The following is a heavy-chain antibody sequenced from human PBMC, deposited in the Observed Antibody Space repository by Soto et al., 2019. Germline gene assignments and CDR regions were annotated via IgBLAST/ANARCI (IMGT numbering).Heavy chain of an antibody. V-gene: IGHV1-46*03. CDR3: ARDRHSNSYYFDY. J-gene: IGHJ4*02. CDR2: INPSVVST. D-gene: IGHD4-4*01. Sequence: ASVKVSCKASGYTFTSYYMHWVRQAPGQGLEWMGIINPSVVSTSYAQKFQGRVTMTRDTSTSTVYMELSSLSSEDTAVYYCARDRHSNSYYFDYWGQGTLVTVSS. CDR1: GYTFTSYY.